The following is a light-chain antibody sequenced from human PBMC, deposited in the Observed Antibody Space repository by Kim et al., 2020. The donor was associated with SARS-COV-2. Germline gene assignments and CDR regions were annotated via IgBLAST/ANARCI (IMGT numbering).Light chain of an antibody. CDR2: DAS. CDR1: QGISSA. Sequence: AIQLTQSPSSLSASVGDRVTITCRASQGISSALAWYQQKPGKAPKLLIYDASSLESGVPSRFSVSGSGTDFTLTISSLQPEDCATYYWQRFNSDRYNFGQGTELGS. CDR3: QRFNSDRYN. V-gene: IGKV1-13*02. J-gene: IGKJ2*01.